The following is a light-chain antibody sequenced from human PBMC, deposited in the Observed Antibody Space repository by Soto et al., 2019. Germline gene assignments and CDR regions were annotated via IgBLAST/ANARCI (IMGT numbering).Light chain of an antibody. J-gene: IGLJ3*02. V-gene: IGLV1-44*01. CDR1: RSNIGNNA. Sequence: QSVLTQPPSASGTPGQRVTISCSGSRSNIGNNAVSWYQQFPGTAPKLRIYNNNQRPSGVPDRISGSKSGTSASLAISGLQSEDEPDYYGATWDDSLNARGVFGGGTKLTVI. CDR2: NNN. CDR3: ATWDDSLNARGV.